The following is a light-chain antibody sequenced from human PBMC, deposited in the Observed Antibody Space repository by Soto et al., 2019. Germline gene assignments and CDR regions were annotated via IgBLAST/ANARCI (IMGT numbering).Light chain of an antibody. CDR1: ESISRH. V-gene: IGKV1-39*01. J-gene: IGKJ5*01. Sequence: DIQMTQSPSSLSASVGDRVTITCRSSESISRHLNWYQQKPGKAPKILIYAASSLQNGVPSRFRGSGSGTDFTLTITNLQPEDFATYYCQQTYSTLSLTFGQGTRLHI. CDR2: AAS. CDR3: QQTYSTLSLT.